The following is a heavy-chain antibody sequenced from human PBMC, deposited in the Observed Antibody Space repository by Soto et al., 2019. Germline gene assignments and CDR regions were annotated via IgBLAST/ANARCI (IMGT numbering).Heavy chain of an antibody. Sequence: GASVKVSCKASGYTFTGYYMHWVRQAPGQGLEWMGWINPNSGGTNYAQKFQGWVTMTRDTSISTAYMELSRLRSDDTAVYYCARDIQLGYSSSSDAWFDPWGQGTLVTVSS. CDR3: ARDIQLGYSSSSDAWFDP. V-gene: IGHV1-2*04. D-gene: IGHD6-6*01. CDR1: GYTFTGYY. J-gene: IGHJ5*02. CDR2: INPNSGGT.